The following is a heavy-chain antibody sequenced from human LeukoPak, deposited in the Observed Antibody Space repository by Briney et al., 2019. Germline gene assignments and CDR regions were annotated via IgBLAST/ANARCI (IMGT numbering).Heavy chain of an antibody. D-gene: IGHD6-13*01. J-gene: IGHJ4*02. Sequence: GESLKISCKGSGYSFTSYWIGWVRQMPGRGLEWMGIIYPGDSDTRYSPSFQGQVTISADKSISTAYLQWSSLKASDTAMYYCARLLRNIAAAVYYFDYWGQGTLVTVSS. CDR1: GYSFTSYW. CDR2: IYPGDSDT. V-gene: IGHV5-51*01. CDR3: ARLLRNIAAAVYYFDY.